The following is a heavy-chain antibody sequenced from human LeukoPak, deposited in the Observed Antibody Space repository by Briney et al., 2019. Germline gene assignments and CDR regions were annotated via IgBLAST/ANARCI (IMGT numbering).Heavy chain of an antibody. V-gene: IGHV5-51*01. D-gene: IGHD6-19*01. CDR1: GYSFSTYR. Sequence: GESLKISCKGSGYSFSTYRIGWVRQMPGKGLEWLGIIYPGDSDTTYSPSFQGQVTISADKSISTAYLQWSSLKAADTAMYYCARRDSSGWYYWGQGTLVTVSS. CDR3: ARRDSSGWYY. J-gene: IGHJ4*02. CDR2: IYPGDSDT.